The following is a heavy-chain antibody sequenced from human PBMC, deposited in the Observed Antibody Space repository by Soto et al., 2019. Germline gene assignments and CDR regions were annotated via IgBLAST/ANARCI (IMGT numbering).Heavy chain of an antibody. J-gene: IGHJ4*02. CDR2: IWYDGGNK. D-gene: IGHD6-19*01. V-gene: IGHV3-33*01. CDR1: GFTFSSHG. CDR3: ASSKQWLVHYFDY. Sequence: QVQLVESGGRVVQPGRSLRLSCAASGFTFSSHGMHWVRQAPGKRLEWVAVIWYDGGNKYYADSVKGRFTISRDNSKNTLYLQMNSLRAEDTAVYYCASSKQWLVHYFDYWGQGTLVTVS.